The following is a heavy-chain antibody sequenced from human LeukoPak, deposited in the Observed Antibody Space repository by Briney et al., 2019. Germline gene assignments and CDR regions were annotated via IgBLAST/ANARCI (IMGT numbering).Heavy chain of an antibody. D-gene: IGHD2-15*01. Sequence: GGSLRLPCAASGFIFSSYWMSWVRQAPGKGLEWVANIKEDGSEKDYVDSVKGRFTISRDNAKNSLYLQMNSLRAEDTAVYYCARDVIARNYYYYMDVWGKGTTVTVSS. J-gene: IGHJ6*03. CDR2: IKEDGSEK. V-gene: IGHV3-7*01. CDR1: GFIFSSYW. CDR3: ARDVIARNYYYYMDV.